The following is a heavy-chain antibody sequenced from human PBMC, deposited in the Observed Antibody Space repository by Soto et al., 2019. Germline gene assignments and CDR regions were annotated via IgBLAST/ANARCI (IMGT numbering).Heavy chain of an antibody. CDR1: GYRFTNYW. Sequence: VESLKSSGQGSGYRFTNYWIAWVRQMPGKGLEWMGITYPGDSDARYSPSFQGQVTISADKSISTAYLQWSSLKASDTAMYYCARLYGSGTYFFDYWGQGTLVTVSS. CDR3: ARLYGSGTYFFDY. CDR2: TYPGDSDA. D-gene: IGHD3-10*01. J-gene: IGHJ4*02. V-gene: IGHV5-51*01.